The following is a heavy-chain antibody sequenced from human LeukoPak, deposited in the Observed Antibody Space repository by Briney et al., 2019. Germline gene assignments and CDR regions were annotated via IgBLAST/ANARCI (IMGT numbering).Heavy chain of an antibody. CDR1: GFTSSSYW. V-gene: IGHV3-7*01. J-gene: IGHJ4*02. Sequence: AGSLRLSCAASGFTSSSYWMHWVRQAPGKGLEWVANIKQDGSEKYYVDSVKGRFTTSRDNAKNSLYLQMNSLRAEDTAVYYCARDYDYFDYWGQGTLVTVSS. CDR2: IKQDGSEK. CDR3: ARDYDYFDY. D-gene: IGHD4-17*01.